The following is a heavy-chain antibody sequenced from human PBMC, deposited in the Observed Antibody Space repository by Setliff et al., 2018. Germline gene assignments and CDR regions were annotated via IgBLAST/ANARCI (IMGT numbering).Heavy chain of an antibody. CDR3: TRDRGPYDFWGAYFVY. D-gene: IGHD3-3*01. J-gene: IGHJ4*02. Sequence: GGSLRLSCTASGFAFGDYAMSWVRQAPGKGLEWIGLIKNKGYGETTEFAASVKGRFTISRDDSKSIAYLQMNSLKTEDTAVYYCTRDRGPYDFWGAYFVYWGQGSLVTVSS. CDR2: IKNKGYGETT. CDR1: GFAFGDYA. V-gene: IGHV3-49*04.